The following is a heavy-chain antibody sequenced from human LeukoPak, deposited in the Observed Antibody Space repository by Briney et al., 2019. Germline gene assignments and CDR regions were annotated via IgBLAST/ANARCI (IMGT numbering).Heavy chain of an antibody. CDR1: GFTFSSYW. D-gene: IGHD7-27*01. CDR3: VSIPGD. Sequence: PGGSLRLSCAASGFTFSSYWMHWVRQAPGKGLVWVSRINSDGSSTSYADSVKGRFTISRDNAKNTLHLQMNTLRAEDTAVYYCVSIPGDWGQRILVTVSS. V-gene: IGHV3-74*01. J-gene: IGHJ4*02. CDR2: INSDGSST.